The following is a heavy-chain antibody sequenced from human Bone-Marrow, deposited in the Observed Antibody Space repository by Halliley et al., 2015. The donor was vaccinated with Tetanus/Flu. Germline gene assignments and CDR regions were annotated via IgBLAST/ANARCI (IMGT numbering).Heavy chain of an antibody. CDR2: IDSDGSST. D-gene: IGHD4-17*01. Sequence: WVSRIDSDGSSTNYADSVKGRFTISRDNAKNTLYLQMNSLRAEDTAVYYWARPSTVTPFDYWGQGTLVTVSS. V-gene: IGHV3-74*01. CDR3: ARPSTVTPFDY. J-gene: IGHJ4*02.